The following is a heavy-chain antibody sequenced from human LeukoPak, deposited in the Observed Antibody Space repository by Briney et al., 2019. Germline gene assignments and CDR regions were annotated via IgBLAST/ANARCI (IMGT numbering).Heavy chain of an antibody. CDR2: INHRGDT. V-gene: IGHV4-34*01. Sequence: SETLSLTCAVSGGSFSAYYWSWIRQPPGKGLEWIGEINHRGDTNYNPSLKSRVTMSVDMSKNQFSLKLRSVTAADTAVYYCARGRAYYDSTGYYYWGQGALVTVSS. D-gene: IGHD3-22*01. J-gene: IGHJ4*02. CDR3: ARGRAYYDSTGYYY. CDR1: GGSFSAYY.